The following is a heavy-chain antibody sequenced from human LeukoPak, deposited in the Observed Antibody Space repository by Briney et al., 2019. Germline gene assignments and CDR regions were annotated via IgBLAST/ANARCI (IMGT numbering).Heavy chain of an antibody. CDR3: AKDRGITSSATDY. D-gene: IGHD3-10*01. Sequence: GGSLRLSCAASGFTFSSYAMAWVRQAPGKGLEWVSGISGNGDTTYYADSVRGRFTISRDDYKNTLYLQMNSLRAEDTAVYSFAKDRGITSSATDYWGQGTLVTVSS. CDR1: GFTFSSYA. V-gene: IGHV3-23*01. CDR2: ISGNGDTT. J-gene: IGHJ4*02.